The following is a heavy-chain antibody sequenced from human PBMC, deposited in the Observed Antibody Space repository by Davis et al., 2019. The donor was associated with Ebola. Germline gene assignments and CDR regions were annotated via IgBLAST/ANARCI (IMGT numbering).Heavy chain of an antibody. D-gene: IGHD3-9*01. J-gene: IGHJ4*02. V-gene: IGHV3-23*01. CDR3: ARAGRYFDWLLFSY. CDR2: ISGSGGST. CDR1: GFTFSSYA. Sequence: GGSLRLSCAASGFTFSSYAMSWVRQAPGKGLEWVSAISGSGGSTYYADSVKGRFTISRDNSKNTLYLQMNSLRAEDTAVYYCARAGRYFDWLLFSYWGQGTLVTVSS.